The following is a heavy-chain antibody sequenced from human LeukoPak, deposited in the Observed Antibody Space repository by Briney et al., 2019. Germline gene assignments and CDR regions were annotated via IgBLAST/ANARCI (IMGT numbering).Heavy chain of an antibody. J-gene: IGHJ5*02. CDR1: GDSMSSYF. D-gene: IGHD4-23*01. Sequence: SETLSLTCTVSGDSMSSYFWSWIRQLPGKGLEWIGNIYHSGSPNHNPSLKSRVTISVDTSKNQFSLKLSSVTAADTAVYYCARADYGGNPRFDPWGQGTLVTVSS. V-gene: IGHV4-59*01. CDR3: ARADYGGNPRFDP. CDR2: IYHSGSP.